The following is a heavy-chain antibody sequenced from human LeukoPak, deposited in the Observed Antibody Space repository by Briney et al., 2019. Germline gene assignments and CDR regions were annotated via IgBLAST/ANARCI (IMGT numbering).Heavy chain of an antibody. Sequence: SETLSLTCTVSGGSISSSPYYWGWIRQPPGKGLEWIGSIYYSGTTHYNPSLESRVTISVDTSKNQFSLNLSSVTAADTAVYYCARQEIGLRSFDPWGQGTLVTVSS. CDR1: GGSISSSPYY. CDR2: IYYSGTT. D-gene: IGHD3/OR15-3a*01. J-gene: IGHJ5*02. V-gene: IGHV4-39*01. CDR3: ARQEIGLRSFDP.